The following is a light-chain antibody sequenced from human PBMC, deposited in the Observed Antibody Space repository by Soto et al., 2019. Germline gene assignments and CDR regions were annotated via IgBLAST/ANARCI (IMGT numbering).Light chain of an antibody. J-gene: IGLJ3*02. CDR3: SSYTSSNSWV. Sequence: QSVLTQPASVSGSPGQSITISCTGTSSDVGYYNFVSWYQHHPGKAPKLMIYEVSNRPSGVSNRFSGSKSGNTASLTISGLQAEDESDYYCSSYTSSNSWVFGGGTKLTVL. V-gene: IGLV2-14*01. CDR2: EVS. CDR1: SSDVGYYNF.